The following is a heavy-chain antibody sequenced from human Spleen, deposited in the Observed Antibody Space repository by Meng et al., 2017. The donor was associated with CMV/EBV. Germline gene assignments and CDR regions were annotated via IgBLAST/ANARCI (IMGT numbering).Heavy chain of an antibody. D-gene: IGHD2-2*01. J-gene: IGHJ3*02. V-gene: IGHV4-39*07. CDR1: GGSISSSSYY. CDR3: ARDRGIVVPAAIRDAFDI. CDR2: IYYSGST. Sequence: GSLRFSCTVSGGSISSSSYYWGWIRQPPGKGLEWIGSIYYSGSTYYNPSLKSRVTISVDTSKNQFSLKLTSVTAADTAVYYCARDRGIVVPAAIRDAFDIWGQGTMVTVSS.